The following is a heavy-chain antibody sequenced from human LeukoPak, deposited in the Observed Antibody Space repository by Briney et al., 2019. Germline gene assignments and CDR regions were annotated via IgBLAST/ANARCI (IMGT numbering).Heavy chain of an antibody. D-gene: IGHD3/OR15-3a*01. CDR1: GFNFNDYA. CDR2: ISWNSGTR. V-gene: IGHV3-9*03. CDR3: AKDGGAMDYFFDY. Sequence: GRSLRPSCAASGFNFNDYAMHWVRQAPGKGLEWVSSISWNSGTRGYADSVKGRFTISRDNAKNSLYLQMNSLRAEDMALYYCAKDGGAMDYFFDYWGQGTLVTVSS. J-gene: IGHJ4*02.